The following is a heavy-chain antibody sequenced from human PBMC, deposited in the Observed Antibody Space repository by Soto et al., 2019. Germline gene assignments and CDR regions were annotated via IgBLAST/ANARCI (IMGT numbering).Heavy chain of an antibody. D-gene: IGHD3-22*01. V-gene: IGHV3-30-3*01. Sequence: QVQLVESGGGVVQPGRSLRLSCAASGFTFSSYAMHWVRQAPGKGLEWVAVISYDGSNKYYADSVKGRFTISRDNSKNTLYLQMTSLRAEDTAVYYGARDRYYYDSSGLTYYFDYWCQGTLVTVSS. CDR1: GFTFSSYA. CDR3: ARDRYYYDSSGLTYYFDY. J-gene: IGHJ4*02. CDR2: ISYDGSNK.